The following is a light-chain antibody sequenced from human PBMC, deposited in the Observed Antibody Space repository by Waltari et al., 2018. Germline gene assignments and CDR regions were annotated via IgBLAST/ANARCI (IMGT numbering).Light chain of an antibody. V-gene: IGLV2-23*01. CDR1: SSDVGSYNL. CDR3: CSYAGSSPHWV. Sequence: QSALTQPASVSGSPGQSITISCTGTSSDVGSYNLVSWYQQHPGKAPKLTIYEGSKRPSGVSNRFSGSKSGNTASLTISGLQAEDEADYYCCSYAGSSPHWVFGGGTKLTVL. J-gene: IGLJ3*02. CDR2: EGS.